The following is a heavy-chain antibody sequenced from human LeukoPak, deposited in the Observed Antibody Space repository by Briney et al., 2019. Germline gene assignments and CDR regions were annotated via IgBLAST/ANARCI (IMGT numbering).Heavy chain of an antibody. CDR3: AALRLGELSYHFDY. Sequence: ASVKVSCKVSGYTLTELSMHWVRQAPGKGLEWMGNFDPEDDETIYAQKFQGRVTMTEDTSTDTAYMELSSLRSEDTAVYYCAALRLGELSYHFDYWGQGTLVTVSS. CDR2: FDPEDDET. V-gene: IGHV1-24*01. J-gene: IGHJ4*02. D-gene: IGHD3-16*02. CDR1: GYTLTELS.